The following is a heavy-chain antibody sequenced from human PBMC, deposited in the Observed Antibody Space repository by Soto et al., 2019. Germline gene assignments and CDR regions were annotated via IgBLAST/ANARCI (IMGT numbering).Heavy chain of an antibody. D-gene: IGHD3-10*01. CDR3: ARVWFGGYSHFGMDV. Sequence: PSKTLSVTCTVSGGSISSYYWSWIRQPPGKGLEWIGDIYYSGSTNYNPSLKSRVTISVDTSKNQFSLKLSSVTAADTDVYYCARVWFGGYSHFGMDVWGQENMVT. CDR2: IYYSGST. CDR1: GGSISSYY. V-gene: IGHV4-59*01. J-gene: IGHJ6*02.